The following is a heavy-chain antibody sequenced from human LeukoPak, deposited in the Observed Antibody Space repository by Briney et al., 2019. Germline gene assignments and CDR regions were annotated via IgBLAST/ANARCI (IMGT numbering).Heavy chain of an antibody. Sequence: GGSLRLSCAASGFTFSNFAMNWVRRAPGKGLEWVSTISGRGDGTYYADSVKGRFTISRDNSKNTLFLQMSNLSADGTALYYCAKGRLQEGTVFRGVITPVDYWGQGTLVTVTS. CDR1: GFTFSNFA. CDR2: ISGRGDGT. CDR3: AKGRLQEGTVFRGVITPVDY. J-gene: IGHJ4*02. D-gene: IGHD3-10*01. V-gene: IGHV3-23*01.